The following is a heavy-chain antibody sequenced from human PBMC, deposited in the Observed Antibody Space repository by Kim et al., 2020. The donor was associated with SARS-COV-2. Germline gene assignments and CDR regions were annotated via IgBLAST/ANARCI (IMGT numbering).Heavy chain of an antibody. Sequence: ASVKVSCKASGYTFTSQYVHWVRQAPGQGLEWMGIINPSVGSTSYAQNFQGRVTMTRDTSTSTVYMELSSLRSDDTAVYYCATGGIVGSGWGYWFDSWGQGTLVTVSS. J-gene: IGHJ5*01. CDR3: ATGGIVGSGWGYWFDS. CDR2: INPSVGST. V-gene: IGHV1-46*01. D-gene: IGHD6-19*01. CDR1: GYTFTSQY.